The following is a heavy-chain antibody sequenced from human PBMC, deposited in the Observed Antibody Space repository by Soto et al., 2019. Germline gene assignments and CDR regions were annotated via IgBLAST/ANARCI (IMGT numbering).Heavy chain of an antibody. CDR2: INAGNGNT. V-gene: IGHV1-3*01. D-gene: IGHD2-21*02. J-gene: IGHJ6*02. CDR3: AREYWGGDCSTTGYYYYGMDV. CDR1: GYTFTGYY. Sequence: ASVKVSCKASGYTFTGYYMHWVRQAPGQRLEWMGWINAGNGNTKYSQKFQGRVTITRDTSASTAYMELSSLRSEDTAVYYWAREYWGGDCSTTGYYYYGMDVRAQGTTVTVSS.